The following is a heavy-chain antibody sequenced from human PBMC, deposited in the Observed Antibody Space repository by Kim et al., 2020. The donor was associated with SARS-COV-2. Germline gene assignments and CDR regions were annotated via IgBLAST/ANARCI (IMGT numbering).Heavy chain of an antibody. CDR3: ARGGGSGSYSTVFDY. J-gene: IGHJ4*02. Sequence: QNFQGRVPITRDTSASTAYLELSNLRSEDTAVYYCARGGGSGSYSTVFDYWGQGTLVTVSS. V-gene: IGHV1-3*01. D-gene: IGHD3-10*01.